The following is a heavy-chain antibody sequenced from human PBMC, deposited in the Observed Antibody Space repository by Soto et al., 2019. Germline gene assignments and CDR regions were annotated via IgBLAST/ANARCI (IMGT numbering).Heavy chain of an antibody. CDR3: ARSGTMIVVADNWFDP. V-gene: IGHV1-69*01. CDR1: SYA. J-gene: IGHJ5*02. CDR2: IIPIFGTA. D-gene: IGHD3-22*01. Sequence: SYAISWVRQAPGQGLEWMGGIIPIFGTANYAQKFQGRVTITADESTSTAYMELSSLRSEDTAVYYCARSGTMIVVADNWFDPWGQGTLVTVSS.